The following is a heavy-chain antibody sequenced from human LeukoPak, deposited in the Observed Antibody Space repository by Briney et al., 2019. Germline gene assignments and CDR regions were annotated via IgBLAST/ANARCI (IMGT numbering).Heavy chain of an antibody. V-gene: IGHV3-48*01. CDR3: ARGGAMVWGRYYMDV. CDR2: ISSSSSTR. J-gene: IGHJ6*03. D-gene: IGHD3-10*01. Sequence: GGSLRLSCAASGFTFTNYWMTWVRQAPGKGLEWVSHISSSSSTRYYADSVKGRFTLSRDNAKNSLYLQMNSLRAEDTAVYYCARGGAMVWGRYYMDVWGKGTTVTVSS. CDR1: GFTFTNYW.